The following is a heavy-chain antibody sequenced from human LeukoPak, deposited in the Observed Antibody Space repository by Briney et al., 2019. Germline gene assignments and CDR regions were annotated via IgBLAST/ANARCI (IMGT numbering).Heavy chain of an antibody. CDR2: IYSGGTT. V-gene: IGHV3-53*01. CDR1: GLTVSSNY. Sequence: PGGSLRLSCAASGLTVSSNYMSWVRQAPGKGLEWVSIIYSGGTTYYADSVEARFTISRDNSQNTLYLQMIRLRAEDTAVYYCARDGYGSGTHPQKPFDYWGRGTLVTVSS. D-gene: IGHD3-10*01. CDR3: ARDGYGSGTHPQKPFDY. J-gene: IGHJ4*02.